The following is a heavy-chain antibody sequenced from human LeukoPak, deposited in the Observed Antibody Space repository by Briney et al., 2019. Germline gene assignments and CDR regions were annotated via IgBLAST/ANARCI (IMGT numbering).Heavy chain of an antibody. CDR3: ARDLCWGCFDD. CDR1: GFTVSSNE. CDR2: ITSSGGST. J-gene: IGHJ4*02. Sequence: GGPLRLSCAASGFTVSSNEMTWVRQAPGKGLEWVSAITSSGGSTYYGDSVKGRFTISRDNSRNTLYLQMNSLRVDDTAVYYCARDLCWGCFDDWGQGNLVTVSS. V-gene: IGHV3-23*01. D-gene: IGHD3-10*02.